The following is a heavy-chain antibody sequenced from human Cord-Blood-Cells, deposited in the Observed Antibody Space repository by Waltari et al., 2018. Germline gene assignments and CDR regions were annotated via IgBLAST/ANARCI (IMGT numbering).Heavy chain of an antibody. Sequence: QVQLVQSGAEVKKPGSSVKASCKASGGTFSSYAISWVRQAPGLGLEWMGGIIPIFGTANYAQKFQGRVTITADESTSTAYMELSSLRSEDTAVYYCARRMRGGYSYGYDAFDIWGQGTMVTVSS. CDR1: GGTFSSYA. J-gene: IGHJ3*02. V-gene: IGHV1-69*01. CDR2: IIPIFGTA. D-gene: IGHD5-18*01. CDR3: ARRMRGGYSYGYDAFDI.